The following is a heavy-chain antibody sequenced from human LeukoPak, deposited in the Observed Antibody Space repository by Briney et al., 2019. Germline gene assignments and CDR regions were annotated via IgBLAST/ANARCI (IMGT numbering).Heavy chain of an antibody. CDR3: ARAEPQQYSSSWCY. Sequence: GGSLRLSCAASGFTFSSYAMSWVRQAPGKGLEWVSAISGSGGSTYYADSVKGRFTISRDNSKNTLYLQMNSLRAEDTAVYYCARAEPQQYSSSWCYWGQGTLVTVSS. CDR1: GFTFSSYA. D-gene: IGHD6-13*01. CDR2: ISGSGGST. V-gene: IGHV3-23*01. J-gene: IGHJ4*02.